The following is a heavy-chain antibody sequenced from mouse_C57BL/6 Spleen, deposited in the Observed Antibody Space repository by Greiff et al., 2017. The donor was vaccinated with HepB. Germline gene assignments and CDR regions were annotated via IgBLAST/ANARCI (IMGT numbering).Heavy chain of an antibody. CDR2: INPNNGGN. V-gene: IGHV1-18*01. Sequence: EVKLQQSGPELVKPGASVKIPCKASGYKFTDYNMDWVKQSHGKSLEWIGDINPNNGGNIYNQKFKGKATLTVDKSSSTAYMELRSLTSEDTAVYYCARWNDYPWFAYWGQGTLVTVSA. D-gene: IGHD2-4*01. CDR3: ARWNDYPWFAY. CDR1: GYKFTDYN. J-gene: IGHJ3*01.